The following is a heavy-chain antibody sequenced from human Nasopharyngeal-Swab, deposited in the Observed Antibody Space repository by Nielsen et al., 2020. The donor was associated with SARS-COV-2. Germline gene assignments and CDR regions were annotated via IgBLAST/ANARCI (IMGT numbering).Heavy chain of an antibody. Sequence: GESLKISCTPSEFTLRNHWMHWVRLTPGKGLVWVSGIDFDGSNTFYADSVEGRFTISRDNGENTLSLQMNSLRDEDTGVYYCGSVFKIWGQGVLVTVSS. J-gene: IGHJ4*02. CDR3: GSVFKI. V-gene: IGHV3-74*01. CDR2: IDFDGSNT. CDR1: EFTLRNHW.